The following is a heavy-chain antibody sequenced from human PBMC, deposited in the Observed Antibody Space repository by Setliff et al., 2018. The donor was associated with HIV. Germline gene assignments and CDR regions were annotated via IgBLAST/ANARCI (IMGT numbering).Heavy chain of an antibody. Sequence: ASVKVSCKASGYTFTSYYMHWVRQAPRHGLEWMGIINPSGGRTNYAQKFQGRVTMTRDTSTSTVYMELSSLRSEDTAVYFCARGSRITVVAILTYSRFDYWGQGTLVTVSS. CDR2: INPSGGRT. CDR1: GYTFTSYY. CDR3: ARGSRITVVAILTYSRFDY. V-gene: IGHV1-46*01. J-gene: IGHJ4*02. D-gene: IGHD2-15*01.